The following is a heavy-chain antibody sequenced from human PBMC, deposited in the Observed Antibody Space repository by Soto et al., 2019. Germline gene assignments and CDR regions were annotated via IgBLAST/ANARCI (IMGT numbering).Heavy chain of an antibody. CDR1: GFIFRNFA. Sequence: GGSLRLSCAASGFIFRNFAMHWVRQAPGKGLEWLAVITFDGREKYYADSVKGRFTISRDTSKNTLYLQMNSLRIDDTALYFCTRDLLAGHDVYWGQGTLVTVSS. J-gene: IGHJ4*02. V-gene: IGHV3-30*04. CDR2: ITFDGREK. CDR3: TRDLLAGHDVY. D-gene: IGHD5-12*01.